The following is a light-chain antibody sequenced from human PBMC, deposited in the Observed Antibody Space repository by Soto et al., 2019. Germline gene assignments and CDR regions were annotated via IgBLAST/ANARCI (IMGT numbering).Light chain of an antibody. Sequence: EIVLTQSPGTLSLSPGERATLSCRASQSVSDRYLAWYQQKLGQAPSLLIYDTSTRATGVPDRFSGSGSGTYFALTISRVEPEDFAMYFCQQYGSSPGRFGQGTKLEI. V-gene: IGKV3-20*01. CDR1: QSVSDRY. CDR2: DTS. CDR3: QQYGSSPGR. J-gene: IGKJ1*01.